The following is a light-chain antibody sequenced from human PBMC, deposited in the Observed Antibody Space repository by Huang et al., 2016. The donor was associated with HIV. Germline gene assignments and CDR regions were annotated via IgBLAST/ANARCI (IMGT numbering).Light chain of an antibody. Sequence: DIVMTQSPLSLPVTPGEPASISCRSSQSLLHSNGYNYLDWYLQKPGWSPQLLIHSGSNRASGVPDRFSGSGTGTDFTLKISRVEAEDVGVYYCMQALQTPPTFGQGTKVEIK. CDR3: MQALQTPPT. CDR1: QSLLHSNGYNY. J-gene: IGKJ1*01. V-gene: IGKV2-28*01. CDR2: SGS.